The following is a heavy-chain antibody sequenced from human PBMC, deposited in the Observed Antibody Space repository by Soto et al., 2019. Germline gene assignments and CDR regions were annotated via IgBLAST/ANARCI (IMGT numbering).Heavy chain of an antibody. CDR3: AKDPFSATDFKYYFYMDV. J-gene: IGHJ6*03. CDR1: GFTFSSYA. CDR2: ISGSGGST. V-gene: IGHV3-23*01. Sequence: GGSLRLSCAASGFTFSSYAMSWFRQAPGKGLEWVSAISGSGGSTYYADSVKGRFTISRDNSKNTLYLQMNSLRAEDTAVYYCAKDPFSATDFKYYFYMDVWGKVTTVTVSS.